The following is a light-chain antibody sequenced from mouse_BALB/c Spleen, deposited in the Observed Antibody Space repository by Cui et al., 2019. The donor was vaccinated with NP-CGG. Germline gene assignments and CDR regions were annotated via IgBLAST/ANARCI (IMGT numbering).Light chain of an antibody. J-gene: IGLJ1*01. CDR1: TGAVTTGNY. CDR3: ALWYSNHWV. V-gene: IGLV1*01. CDR2: GTN. Sequence: QNVVTQESALTTSPGETVTLTCRSNTGAVTTGNYANWVQEKPDHLFTGLIGGTNNRAPGVPARFSGSLIGNKAALTITGAQTEDEAIYFCALWYSNHWVFGGGTKLTVL.